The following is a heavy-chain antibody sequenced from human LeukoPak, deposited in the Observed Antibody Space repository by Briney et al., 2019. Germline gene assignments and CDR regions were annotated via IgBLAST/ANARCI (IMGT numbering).Heavy chain of an antibody. CDR1: GYTFTGYY. CDR2: INPNSGGT. J-gene: IGHJ4*02. V-gene: IGHV1-2*02. Sequence: ASVKVSCKASGYTFTGYYMHWVRQAPGQGLEWMGWINPNSGGTNYAQKFQGRVTMTRDTSISTAYMELSRLRSDDTAVYYCARGGITIFGVVSRTYFDYWGQGTLVTVSS. D-gene: IGHD3-3*01. CDR3: ARGGITIFGVVSRTYFDY.